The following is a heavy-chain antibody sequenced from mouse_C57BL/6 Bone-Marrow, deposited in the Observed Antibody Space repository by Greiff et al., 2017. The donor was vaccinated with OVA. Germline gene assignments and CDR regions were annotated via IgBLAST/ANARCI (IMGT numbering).Heavy chain of an antibody. V-gene: IGHV5-12*01. J-gene: IGHJ1*03. Sequence: DVKLVESGGGLVQPGGSLKLSCAASGFTFSDYYMYWVRQTPEKRLEWVAYISNGGGSTYYPDTVKGRFTIFRDNAKNTLYLQMSRLKSEDTAMYYCARGYYGSSYLWYFDVWGTGTTVTVSS. CDR1: GFTFSDYY. D-gene: IGHD1-1*01. CDR2: ISNGGGST. CDR3: ARGYYGSSYLWYFDV.